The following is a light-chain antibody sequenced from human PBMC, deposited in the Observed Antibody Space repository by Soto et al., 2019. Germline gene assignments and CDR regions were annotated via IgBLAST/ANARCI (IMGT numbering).Light chain of an antibody. CDR2: YDS. CDR3: QVWDSSSDHVV. Sequence: SYELTQPPSVSVAAGETARITCGGNNIGSKSVHWYQQKPGQAPVLVIYYDSDRPSGIPERFSGSNSGNTATLTISRVEAGDEADYYCQVWDSSSDHVVFCGGIKLTVL. J-gene: IGLJ2*01. CDR1: NIGSKS. V-gene: IGLV3-21*04.